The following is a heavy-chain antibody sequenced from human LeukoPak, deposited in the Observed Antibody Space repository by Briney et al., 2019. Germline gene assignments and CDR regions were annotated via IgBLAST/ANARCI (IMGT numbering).Heavy chain of an antibody. V-gene: IGHV4-39*01. CDR2: IYYSGST. J-gene: IGHJ4*02. CDR1: GFNFSHYT. CDR3: ARHDSSGYYRPLDY. D-gene: IGHD3-22*01. Sequence: PGGSLRLSCTASGFNFSHYTMTWVRQPPRKGLEWIGSIYYSGSTYYNPSLRSRVTISVDTSKNQFSLKLTSVTAADTAVYYCARHDSSGYYRPLDYWGQGTLVTVSS.